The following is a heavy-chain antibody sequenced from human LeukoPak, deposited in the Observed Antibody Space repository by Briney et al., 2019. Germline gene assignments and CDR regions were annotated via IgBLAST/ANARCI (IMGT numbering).Heavy chain of an antibody. CDR1: GGSLSSYY. Sequence: SETLSLTCTVSGGSLSSYYWSWIWQPPGKGLEWIGYIYYSGSTNYNPSLKSRATISVDTSKNQFSLKLSSVTAADTAVYYCARRYCSGGSCPNWFDPWGQGTLVTVSS. CDR2: IYYSGST. D-gene: IGHD2-15*01. V-gene: IGHV4-59*01. CDR3: ARRYCSGGSCPNWFDP. J-gene: IGHJ5*02.